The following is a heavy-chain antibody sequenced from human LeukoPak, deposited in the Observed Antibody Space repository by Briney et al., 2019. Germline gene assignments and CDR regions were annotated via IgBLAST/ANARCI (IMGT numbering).Heavy chain of an antibody. J-gene: IGHJ4*02. Sequence: PSETLSLTCTVSGACISSYYWTWIRQTPGKGLEWIGYIHYTGSTNYNPSLKSRVTISVDTSKGQFSLDLTSVTAADTAVYYCAGGPAVTTNDYWGQGTLVTVFS. CDR1: GACISSYY. D-gene: IGHD4-17*01. CDR2: IHYTGST. CDR3: AGGPAVTTNDY. V-gene: IGHV4-59*01.